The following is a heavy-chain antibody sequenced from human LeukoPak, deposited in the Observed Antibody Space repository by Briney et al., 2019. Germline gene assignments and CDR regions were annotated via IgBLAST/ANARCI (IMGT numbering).Heavy chain of an antibody. D-gene: IGHD3-16*01. CDR3: ARGVPGESLGVYYYYYYMDV. Sequence: PGGSLRLSCAASEFTFSTYAINWVRQAPGKGLEWVSGISGSGGSTYYADSVKGRFTISRDNSKNTLYLQMNNLRGEDTAVYYCARGVPGESLGVYYYYYYMDVWGKGTTVTVSS. CDR1: EFTFSTYA. J-gene: IGHJ6*03. V-gene: IGHV3-23*01. CDR2: ISGSGGST.